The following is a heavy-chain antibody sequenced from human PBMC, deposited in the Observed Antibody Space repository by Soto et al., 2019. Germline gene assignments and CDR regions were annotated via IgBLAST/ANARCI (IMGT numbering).Heavy chain of an antibody. J-gene: IGHJ5*02. CDR2: IYYSGST. CDR1: GGSISSSSYY. CDR3: ARALFGVVISRFDP. D-gene: IGHD3-3*01. Sequence: PSETLSLTCTVSGGSISSSSYYWGWIRQPPGKGLEWIGSIYYSGSTYYNPSLKSRVTISVDTSKNQFSLKLSSVTAADTAVYYCARALFGVVISRFDPWGKGTLVTVSS. V-gene: IGHV4-39*01.